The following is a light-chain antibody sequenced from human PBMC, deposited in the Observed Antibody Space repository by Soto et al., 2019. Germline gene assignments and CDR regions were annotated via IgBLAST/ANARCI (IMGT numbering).Light chain of an antibody. CDR1: QTVSKNY. CDR3: QQYAVSPIT. CDR2: AAS. Sequence: EIVLTQSPGTLSLSPGEGITLSCRASQTVSKNYLAWYQKKPGQAPRLLIYAASTRATVIPDRCSDSSSGTDFTLTISRLEPEELSVFYCQQYAVSPITFGQGTRLEI. J-gene: IGKJ5*01. V-gene: IGKV3-20*01.